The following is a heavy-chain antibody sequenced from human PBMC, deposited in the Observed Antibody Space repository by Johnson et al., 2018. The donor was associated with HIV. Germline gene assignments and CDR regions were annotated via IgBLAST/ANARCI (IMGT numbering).Heavy chain of an antibody. Sequence: VQLVESGGGLVQPGGSLRLSCAASGFTVSSNYMSWVRQAPGQGLEWVSVIYSGGSIYYADSVKGRFSISRDNSKNTLYLQMNSLRAEDTAVYYCAKRQGGGAFDIWGQGTMVTVSS. CDR1: GFTVSSNY. CDR2: IYSGGSI. V-gene: IGHV3-66*04. J-gene: IGHJ3*02. D-gene: IGHD2-15*01. CDR3: AKRQGGGAFDI.